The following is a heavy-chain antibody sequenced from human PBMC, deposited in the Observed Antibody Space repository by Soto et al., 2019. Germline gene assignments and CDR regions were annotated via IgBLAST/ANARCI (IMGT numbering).Heavy chain of an antibody. D-gene: IGHD2-8*01. CDR3: ARNRGHGPSD. Sequence: EVQLVETGGDLIQPGGSLRLSCAVSGFSVSTNYMSWVRQAPGQGLECVSVIYSGGTIYYADSVKGRFTISRDNDKNKLYLQMKSLRPEDTALYYCARNRGHGPSDWGKGTLVTVSS. V-gene: IGHV3-53*02. CDR2: IYSGGTI. CDR1: GFSVSTNY. J-gene: IGHJ4*02.